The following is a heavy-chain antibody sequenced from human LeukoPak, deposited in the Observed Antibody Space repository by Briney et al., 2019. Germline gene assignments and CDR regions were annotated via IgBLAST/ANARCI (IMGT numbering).Heavy chain of an antibody. CDR2: SSGSGGST. Sequence: GGSLRLSCAASGFTFSNYAMSWVRQAPGKGLEWVSASSGSGGSTYYADSVKGRFTISRDNSKNTLYLQMNSLRAEDTAVYYCAKVPPPGLVGPFHYWGQGTLVTVSS. J-gene: IGHJ4*02. CDR1: GFTFSNYA. D-gene: IGHD6-6*01. V-gene: IGHV3-23*01. CDR3: AKVPPPGLVGPFHY.